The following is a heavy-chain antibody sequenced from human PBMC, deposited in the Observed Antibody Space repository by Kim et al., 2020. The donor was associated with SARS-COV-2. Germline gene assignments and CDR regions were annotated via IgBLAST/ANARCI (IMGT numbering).Heavy chain of an antibody. CDR1: GGSISSGSYY. D-gene: IGHD6-13*01. CDR2: IYTSGST. Sequence: SETLSLTCTVSGGSISSGSYYWSWIRQPAGKGLEWIGRIYTSGSTNYNPSLKSRVTISVDTSKNTYSLKLSSVTAADTAVYYCAALLSHQHGSSWYGAWYYYYGMDVWGQGTTVTVSS. V-gene: IGHV4-61*02. CDR3: AALLSHQHGSSWYGAWYYYYGMDV. J-gene: IGHJ6*02.